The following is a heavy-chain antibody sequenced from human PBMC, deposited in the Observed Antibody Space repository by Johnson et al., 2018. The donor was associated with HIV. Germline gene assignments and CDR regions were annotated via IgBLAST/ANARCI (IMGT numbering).Heavy chain of an antibody. CDR3: AREGPAAYIWAFDI. CDR1: GFTFSSYG. V-gene: IGHV3-30*03. D-gene: IGHD2-2*01. CDR2: ISYDGSNK. J-gene: IGHJ3*02. Sequence: QLVESGGGVVQPGRSLRLSCAASGFTFSSYGMHWVRQAPGKGLEWVAVISYDGSNKYYADSVQGRFTISRDNARNSLYLQMNSLRAEDTAVYYCAREGPAAYIWAFDIWGQGTMVTVSS.